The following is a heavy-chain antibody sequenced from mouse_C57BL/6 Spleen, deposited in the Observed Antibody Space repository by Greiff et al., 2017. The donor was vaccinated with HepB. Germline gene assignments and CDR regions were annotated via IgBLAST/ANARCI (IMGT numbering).Heavy chain of an antibody. CDR2: IYPGDGDT. D-gene: IGHD3-2*02. Sequence: QVQLKQSGAELVKPGASVKISCKASGYAFSSYWMNWVKQWPGKGLEWIGQIYPGDGDTNYNGKFKGKATLTADKSSSTAYMQLSSLTSEDSAVYFCARSGGYFDVWGTGTTVTVSS. CDR3: ARSGGYFDV. J-gene: IGHJ1*03. V-gene: IGHV1-80*01. CDR1: GYAFSSYW.